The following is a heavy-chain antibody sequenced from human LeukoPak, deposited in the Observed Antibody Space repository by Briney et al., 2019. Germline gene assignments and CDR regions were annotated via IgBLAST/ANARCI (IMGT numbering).Heavy chain of an antibody. CDR2: INSDGSST. CDR1: GFTFSSYW. J-gene: IGHJ3*02. Sequence: PGGSLRLSCAASGFTFSSYWMHWVRHAPGKGLVWVSRINSDGSSTSYADSVKGRFTISRDNAKNSLYLQMNSLRAEDTAVYYCARGIWFGVLRAFDIWGQGTMVTVSS. D-gene: IGHD3-10*01. V-gene: IGHV3-74*01. CDR3: ARGIWFGVLRAFDI.